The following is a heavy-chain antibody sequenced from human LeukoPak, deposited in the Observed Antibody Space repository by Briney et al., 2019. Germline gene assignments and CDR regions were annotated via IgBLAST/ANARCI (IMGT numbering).Heavy chain of an antibody. V-gene: IGHV4-39*07. D-gene: IGHD4/OR15-4a*01. Sequence: PSETLSLTCTVSGGSISSSNYYWGWIRQPPGKGLEWIGSIYYSGSTYYNPSLKSRVTISVDTSKNQFSLKLSSVTAADTAVYYCASAKAYYYSYMDVWGKGTTVTISS. CDR3: ASAKAYYYSYMDV. J-gene: IGHJ6*03. CDR1: GGSISSSNYY. CDR2: IYYSGST.